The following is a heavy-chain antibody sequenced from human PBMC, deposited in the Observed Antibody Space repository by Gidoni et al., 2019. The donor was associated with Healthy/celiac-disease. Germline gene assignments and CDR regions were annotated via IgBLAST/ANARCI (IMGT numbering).Heavy chain of an antibody. Sequence: QVQLVQSGAEVKKPGASVKVSCTASGYTFTGYYMHWVRQAPGQGLEWRGWINPNSGGTNYAQKFQGRVTMTRDTSISTDYMELSRLRSDDTAVYYGARDVGDSSSWYYYYYYMDVWGKGTTVTVSS. CDR3: ARDVGDSSSWYYYYYYMDV. CDR1: GYTFTGYY. D-gene: IGHD6-13*01. V-gene: IGHV1-2*02. J-gene: IGHJ6*03. CDR2: INPNSGGT.